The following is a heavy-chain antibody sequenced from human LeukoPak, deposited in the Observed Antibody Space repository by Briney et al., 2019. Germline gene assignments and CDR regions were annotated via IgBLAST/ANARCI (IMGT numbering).Heavy chain of an antibody. D-gene: IGHD6-13*01. J-gene: IGHJ6*03. CDR1: GDSISSGDYY. CDR2: ISSSGST. V-gene: IGHV4-61*02. Sequence: SQTLSLTCTVSGDSISSGDYYWSWIRQPAGKGLEWIGRISSSGSTNYNPSLKSRVTISVDTSKNQFSLKLSSVTAADTAVYYCATASSSWSYYYYYYMDVWGKGTTVTISS. CDR3: ATASSSWSYYYYYYMDV.